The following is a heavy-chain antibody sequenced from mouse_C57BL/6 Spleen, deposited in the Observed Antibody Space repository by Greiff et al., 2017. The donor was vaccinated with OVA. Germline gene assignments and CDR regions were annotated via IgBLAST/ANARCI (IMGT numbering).Heavy chain of an antibody. Sequence: QVQLQQPGTELVKPGASVKLSCKASGYTFTSYWMHWVKQRPGQGLEWIGNINPSNGGTTYNEKFKSKATLTVDKSSSTAYMQLSSLTSEDAAVDYCAREEFYDYGFGYWGQGTLVTVSA. CDR3: AREEFYDYGFGY. V-gene: IGHV1-53*01. D-gene: IGHD2-4*01. CDR1: GYTFTSYW. CDR2: INPSNGGT. J-gene: IGHJ3*02.